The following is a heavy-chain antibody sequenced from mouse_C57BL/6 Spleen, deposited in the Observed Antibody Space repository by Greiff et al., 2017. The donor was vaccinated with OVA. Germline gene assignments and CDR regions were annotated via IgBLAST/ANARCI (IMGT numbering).Heavy chain of an antibody. CDR1: GYTFTSYW. J-gene: IGHJ3*01. V-gene: IGHV1-50*01. D-gene: IGHD3-2*02. CDR3: ARRGQLRHGAY. CDR2: IDPSDSYT. Sequence: QVQLQQPGAELVKPGASVKLSCKASGYTFTSYWMQWVKQRPGQGLEWIGEIDPSDSYTNYNQKFKGKATLTVDTSSSTAYMQLSSLTSEDSAVYYCARRGQLRHGAYWGQGTLVTVSA.